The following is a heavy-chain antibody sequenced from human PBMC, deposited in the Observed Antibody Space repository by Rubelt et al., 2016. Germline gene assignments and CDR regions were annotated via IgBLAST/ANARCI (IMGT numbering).Heavy chain of an antibody. Sequence: QVQLVQSGAEVKKPGASVKVSCKASGYTFTSYAMHWVRQAPGQRLEWMGWINAGNGNTKYSQKFPGRATITTDTSPSTAYMELRSLRSDDTAVYYCARDPTTRFTSTGWFDPWGQGTLVTVSS. CDR1: GYTFTSYA. CDR2: INAGNGNT. CDR3: ARDPTTRFTSTGWFDP. V-gene: IGHV1-3*01. J-gene: IGHJ5*02. D-gene: IGHD5-12*01.